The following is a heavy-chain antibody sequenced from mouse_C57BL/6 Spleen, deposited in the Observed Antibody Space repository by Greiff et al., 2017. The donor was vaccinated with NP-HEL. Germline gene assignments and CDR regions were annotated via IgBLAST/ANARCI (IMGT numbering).Heavy chain of an antibody. J-gene: IGHJ3*01. V-gene: IGHV1-80*01. CDR2: IYPGDGDT. CDR1: GYAFSSYW. Sequence: VQLQQSGAELVKPGASVKISCKASGYAFSSYWMNWVKQRPGKGLEWIGQIYPGDGDTNYNGKFKGKATLTADKSSSTAYMQLSSLTSEDSAVYCGARSLYYGNYEGFAYWGQGTLVTVSA. CDR3: ARSLYYGNYEGFAY. D-gene: IGHD2-1*01.